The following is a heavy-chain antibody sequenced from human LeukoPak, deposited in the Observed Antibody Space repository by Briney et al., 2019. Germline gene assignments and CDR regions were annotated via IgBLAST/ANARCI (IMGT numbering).Heavy chain of an antibody. CDR2: TYQKSKWYN. D-gene: IGHD2-15*01. CDR3: AREDCSGSSCYGLFDW. V-gene: IGHV6-1*01. J-gene: IGHJ4*02. Sequence: SQTLSLTCAISVDSVSSNTASSNWIRQSPSSGLECLGRTYQKSKWYNDYALSVKSGITINPDRSKKQFALQLNSGPPEDTAVYYCAREDCSGSSCYGLFDWGGQGTLVTVS. CDR1: VDSVSSNTAS.